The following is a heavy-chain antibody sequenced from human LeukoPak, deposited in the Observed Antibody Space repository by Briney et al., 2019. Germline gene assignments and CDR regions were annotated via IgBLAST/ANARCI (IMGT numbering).Heavy chain of an antibody. J-gene: IGHJ6*02. CDR2: ISSSGSTI. V-gene: IGHV3-48*03. CDR3: ASRGTTVTTFDYYYGMDV. CDR1: GFTFSGYE. D-gene: IGHD4-17*01. Sequence: GGSLRLSCAASGFTFSGYEMNWVRQAPGKGLEWVSYISSSGSTIYYADSVKGRFTISRDNAKNSLYLQMNSLRAEDTAVYYCASRGTTVTTFDYYYGMDVWGQGTTVTVSS.